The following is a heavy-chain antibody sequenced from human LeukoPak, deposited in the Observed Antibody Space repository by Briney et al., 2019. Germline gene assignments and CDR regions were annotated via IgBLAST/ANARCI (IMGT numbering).Heavy chain of an antibody. Sequence: GGSLRLSCTASGFTFGDYSMNWVRQAPGKGLEWVGFIRSKAYGGTTEYAASVKGRFTISRDDSKSIAYLQMNSLKTEDTAVYYCTKGRRATHDYWGQGTLVTVSS. CDR1: GFTFGDYS. D-gene: IGHD1-26*01. CDR3: TKGRRATHDY. J-gene: IGHJ4*02. V-gene: IGHV3-49*04. CDR2: IRSKAYGGTT.